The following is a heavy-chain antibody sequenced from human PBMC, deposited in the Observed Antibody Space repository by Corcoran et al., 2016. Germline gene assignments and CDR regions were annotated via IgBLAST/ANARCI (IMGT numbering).Heavy chain of an antibody. CDR1: GFTFSSYS. D-gene: IGHD3-22*01. V-gene: IGHV3-21*01. CDR2: ISSSSSYI. Sequence: EVQLVESGGGLVKPGGSLRLSCAASGFTFSSYSMNWVRQAPGKGLEWVSSISSSSSYIYYADSVKGRFTISRDNAKNSLYLQMNSLRAEDTAVYYCARVSYYYDSSGYYPFDYWGQGTLVTVSS. CDR3: ARVSYYYDSSGYYPFDY. J-gene: IGHJ4*02.